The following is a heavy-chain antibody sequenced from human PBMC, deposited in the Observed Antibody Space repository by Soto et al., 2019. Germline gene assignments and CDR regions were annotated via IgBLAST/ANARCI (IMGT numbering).Heavy chain of an antibody. D-gene: IGHD2-15*01. J-gene: IGHJ6*02. CDR3: AREVSGSSPNYYYYYGMDV. Sequence: PSQTLLLTCAISGDSVSSNSAAWNWIRQSPSRGLEWLGRTYYRSKWYNDYAVSVKSRITINPDTSKNQFSLQLNSVTPEDTAVYYCAREVSGSSPNYYYYYGMDVWGQGTTVTVSS. CDR1: GDSVSSNSAA. CDR2: TYYRSKWYN. V-gene: IGHV6-1*01.